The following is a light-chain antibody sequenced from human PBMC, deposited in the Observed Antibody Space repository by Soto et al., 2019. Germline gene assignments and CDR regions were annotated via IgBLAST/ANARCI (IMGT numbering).Light chain of an antibody. Sequence: VEIAALSCMASQSVSSSYLAWYQQKPGQAPRLLIYGASNRATGIPDRFSGSGSGTDFTLTISRLEPEDFAVYYCQQYGSSGTFGQGTKVDIK. CDR2: GAS. CDR1: QSVSSSY. V-gene: IGKV3-20*01. CDR3: QQYGSSGT. J-gene: IGKJ1*01.